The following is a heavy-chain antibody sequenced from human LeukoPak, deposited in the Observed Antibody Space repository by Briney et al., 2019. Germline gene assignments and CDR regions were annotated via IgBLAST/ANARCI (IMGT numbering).Heavy chain of an antibody. Sequence: GGSLRLSCAASGFTFDDYAMHWVRQAPGKGLEWVSGISWNSDNIDYADSVKGRFTISRDNAKNSLYVQMNSLRAEDTALYFCAASFSSASYLVYWGQGSLVTVSS. CDR3: AASFSSASYLVY. CDR2: ISWNSDNI. CDR1: GFTFDDYA. D-gene: IGHD3-3*01. J-gene: IGHJ4*02. V-gene: IGHV3-9*01.